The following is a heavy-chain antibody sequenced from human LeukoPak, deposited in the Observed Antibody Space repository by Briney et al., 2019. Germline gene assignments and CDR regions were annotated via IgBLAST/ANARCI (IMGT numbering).Heavy chain of an antibody. D-gene: IGHD5-12*01. Sequence: ASVKVSCTASGYTFTVYYMHWVRQAPGQGLEWMGWINPNSGGTSYAQQFQGRVTMTSDTSVTTAYMELSRLRSDDTAVYYCARYSGYDEPFEYWGQGTLVTVSS. CDR3: ARYSGYDEPFEY. V-gene: IGHV1-2*02. CDR1: GYTFTVYY. J-gene: IGHJ4*02. CDR2: INPNSGGT.